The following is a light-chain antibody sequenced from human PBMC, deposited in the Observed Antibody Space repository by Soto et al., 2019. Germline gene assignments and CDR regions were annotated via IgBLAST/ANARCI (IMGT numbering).Light chain of an antibody. V-gene: IGLV2-14*01. CDR3: CSYTSSSTVV. CDR1: SSDVGNFNY. J-gene: IGLJ2*01. CDR2: EVS. Sequence: QSALAQPASVSGSPGQPITISCTRTSSDVGNFNYVSWYQQHPGKAPKLMIYEVSNRPSGISNRFSGSKSGNTASLTISGLQAEDEAEYYCCSYTSSSTVVFGGGTKLTVL.